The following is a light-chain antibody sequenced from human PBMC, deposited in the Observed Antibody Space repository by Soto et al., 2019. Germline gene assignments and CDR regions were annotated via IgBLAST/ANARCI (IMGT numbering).Light chain of an antibody. CDR3: QQYTSYSRA. J-gene: IGKJ1*01. CDR2: DAS. CDR1: QSISHF. V-gene: IGKV1-5*01. Sequence: IRMTQSPSSLSASTGDRVDITCLASQSISHFLAWYQQKPGKVPKLLIYDASNLESGVPSRFSGSGSGTDFTLTISGLQPDDFTTYYCQQYTSYSRAFGQGTKVDI.